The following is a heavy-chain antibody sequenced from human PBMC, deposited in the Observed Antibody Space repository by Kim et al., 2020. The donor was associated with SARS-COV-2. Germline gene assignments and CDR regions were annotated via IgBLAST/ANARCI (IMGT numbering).Heavy chain of an antibody. D-gene: IGHD6-13*01. V-gene: IGHV7-4-1*02. CDR1: GYTFTSYA. J-gene: IGHJ5*02. CDR3: ARVAAAGALNWFDP. Sequence: ASVKVSCKASGYTFTSYAMNWVRQAPGQGLEWMGWINTNTGNPTYAQGFTGRFVFSLDTSVSTAYLQISSLKAEDTAVYYCARVAAAGALNWFDPWGQGTLVTVSS. CDR2: INTNTGNP.